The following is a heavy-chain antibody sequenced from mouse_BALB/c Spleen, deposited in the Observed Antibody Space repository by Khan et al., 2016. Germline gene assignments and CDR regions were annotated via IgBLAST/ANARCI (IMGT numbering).Heavy chain of an antibody. J-gene: IGHJ2*01. V-gene: IGHV4-1*02. CDR3: GRGNYVPGSLDY. Sequence: EVQLQESGGGLVQPGGSLKLSCAASGFDFCRYWMSWVRQAPGKGLEWIGVINPDTITIDYAPSLKDKFIISRDNAKNTLYLQMSKERSEDTALYYCGRGNYVPGSLDYWGQGTTLTVSS. D-gene: IGHD2-1*01. CDR2: INPDTITI. CDR1: GFDFCRYW.